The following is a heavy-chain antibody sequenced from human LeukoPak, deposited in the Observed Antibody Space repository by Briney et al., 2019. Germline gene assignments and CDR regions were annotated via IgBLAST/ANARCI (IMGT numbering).Heavy chain of an antibody. CDR2: IWYDGSNK. CDR1: GFTFSSYG. D-gene: IGHD5-24*01. V-gene: IGHV3-33*01. CDR3: ARGGWLHSRDVDY. Sequence: GRSLRLSCAASGFTFSSYGMHWVRQAPGKGLEWVAVIWYDGSNKYYADSVKGRFTISRDNSKNTLYLQMNSLRAEDTAVYYCARGGWLHSRDVDYWGQGTLVTVSS. J-gene: IGHJ4*02.